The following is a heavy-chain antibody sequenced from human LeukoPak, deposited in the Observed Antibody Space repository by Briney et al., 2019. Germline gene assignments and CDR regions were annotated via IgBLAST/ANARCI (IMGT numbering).Heavy chain of an antibody. CDR2: IRSKANSYAT. Sequence: GGSLRLSCAASGFTFSGSAMHWVRQASGKGLEWVGRIRSKANSYATAYAASVKGRFTISRDDSKNTAYLQMNSLKTEDTAVYYCTSGGYYDILTGYYKDYWGQGTLVTVSP. J-gene: IGHJ4*02. D-gene: IGHD3-9*01. CDR3: TSGGYYDILTGYYKDY. CDR1: GFTFSGSA. V-gene: IGHV3-73*01.